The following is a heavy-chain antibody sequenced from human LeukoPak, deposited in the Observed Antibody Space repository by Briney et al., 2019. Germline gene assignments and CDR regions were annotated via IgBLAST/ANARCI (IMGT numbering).Heavy chain of an antibody. CDR1: GYTFTSYY. CDR2: INPSGGST. Sequence: ASVKVSCKASGYTFTSYYMHWVRQAPGQGLEWMGIINPSGGSTSYAQKFQGRVTMTRDKSTSTVYMELSSLRSEDTAVYYCARSPPITMIVVVKIDYWGQGTLVTVSS. D-gene: IGHD3-22*01. J-gene: IGHJ4*02. CDR3: ARSPPITMIVVVKIDY. V-gene: IGHV1-46*01.